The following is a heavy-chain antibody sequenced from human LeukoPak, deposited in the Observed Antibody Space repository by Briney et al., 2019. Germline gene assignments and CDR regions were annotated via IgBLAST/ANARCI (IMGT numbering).Heavy chain of an antibody. CDR1: GYTFTGYY. J-gene: IGHJ4*02. CDR3: ARGIFHTVTTDY. V-gene: IGHV1-2*02. Sequence: ASVTVSCKASGYTFTGYYMHWVRQAPGQGLEWMGWINPNSGGTNYAQKFQGRVTMTRDTSISTAYMELSRLRSDDTAVYYCARGIFHTVTTDYWGQGTLVTVSS. D-gene: IGHD4-11*01. CDR2: INPNSGGT.